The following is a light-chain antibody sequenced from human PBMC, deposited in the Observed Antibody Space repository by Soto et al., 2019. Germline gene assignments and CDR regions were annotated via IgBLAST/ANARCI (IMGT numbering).Light chain of an antibody. J-gene: IGKJ4*01. CDR2: AAS. V-gene: IGKV1-13*02. Sequence: AIPLTQSPSSLSASLGDRITITCRASQAISRRLAWYQQKPGKAPHLLIYAASSLQSGVPSRFSGSGSGTDFTLTISSLQPEDFATYYCQHFNSYPLTFGGGTKVEI. CDR3: QHFNSYPLT. CDR1: QAISRR.